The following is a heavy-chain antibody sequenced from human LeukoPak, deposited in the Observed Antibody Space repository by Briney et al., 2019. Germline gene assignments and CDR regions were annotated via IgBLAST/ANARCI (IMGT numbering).Heavy chain of an antibody. D-gene: IGHD1-26*01. CDR3: ARVPDSGSDVSDY. J-gene: IGHJ4*02. V-gene: IGHV1-69*05. CDR2: IIPIFGTA. CDR1: GGTFSSYA. Sequence: ASVKVSCKASGGTFSSYAISWVRQAPGQGLEWMGGIIPIFGTANYAQKLQGRVTMTTDTSTSTAYMELRSLRSDDTAVYYCARVPDSGSDVSDYWGQGTLVTVSS.